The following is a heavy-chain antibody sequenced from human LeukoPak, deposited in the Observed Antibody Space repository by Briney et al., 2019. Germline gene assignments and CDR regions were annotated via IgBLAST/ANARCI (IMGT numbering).Heavy chain of an antibody. J-gene: IGHJ6*02. CDR1: ADSFSSHY. D-gene: IGHD6-19*01. CDR2: ISYIGST. V-gene: IGHV4-59*11. CDR3: ARAGGYSSGWYDFGIHYYYGMDV. Sequence: SETLSLTCAVSADSFSSHYWTWLRQPPGKGLEWIGYISYIGSTNYNPSLKSRVSMSVDTSKNQFSLKLSSVTAADTAVYYCARAGGYSSGWYDFGIHYYYGMDVWGQGTTVTVSS.